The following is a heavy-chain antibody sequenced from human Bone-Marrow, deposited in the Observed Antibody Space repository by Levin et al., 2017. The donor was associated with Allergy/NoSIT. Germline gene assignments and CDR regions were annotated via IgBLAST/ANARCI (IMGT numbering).Heavy chain of an antibody. CDR2: MYYSGST. Sequence: SQTLSLPCTVSGGSISSSSHYWGWIRQPPGMGLGWIGSMYYSGSTYYNPSLKSRVTISVNTSKNQFSLKVSSVTAADTAVYYCARHHHYGSGSYDYWGQGTLVTVSS. V-gene: IGHV4-39*01. CDR1: GGSISSSSHY. CDR3: ARHHHYGSGSYDY. J-gene: IGHJ4*02. D-gene: IGHD3-10*01.